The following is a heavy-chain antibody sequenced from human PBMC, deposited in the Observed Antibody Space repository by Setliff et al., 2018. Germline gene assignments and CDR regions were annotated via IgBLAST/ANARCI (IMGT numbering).Heavy chain of an antibody. CDR3: ASCLAARRGGWFDP. J-gene: IGHJ5*02. Sequence: SETLSLTCTVSGGSISSSSYYWGWIRQSPGKGLEWIGSIYYSGSTYYNPSLKSRVTISVDTSKNQFSLKLSSVTAADTAVYYCASCLAARRGGWFDPWGQGTLVTVSS. D-gene: IGHD6-6*01. V-gene: IGHV4-39*01. CDR2: IYYSGST. CDR1: GGSISSSSYY.